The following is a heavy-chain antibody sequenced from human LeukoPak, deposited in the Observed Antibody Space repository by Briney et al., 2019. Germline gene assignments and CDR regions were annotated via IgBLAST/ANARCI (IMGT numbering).Heavy chain of an antibody. CDR2: ISYDGSNK. CDR1: GFTFSSYA. CDR3: ATPSSNFDY. Sequence: GGSLRLSCAASGFTFSSYAMHWVRQAPGKGLEWVAVISYDGSNKYYADSVKGRFTISRDNSKNTLYLQMNSLRAEDTAVYYCATPSSNFDYWGQGTLVTVSS. J-gene: IGHJ4*02. V-gene: IGHV3-30-3*01. D-gene: IGHD2-15*01.